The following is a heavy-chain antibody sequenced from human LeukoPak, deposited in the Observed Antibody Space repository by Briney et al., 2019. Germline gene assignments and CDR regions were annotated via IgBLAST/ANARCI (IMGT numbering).Heavy chain of an antibody. D-gene: IGHD1-26*01. CDR2: IYYSGTT. CDR3: ARLVGAATDPFDY. V-gene: IGHV4-39*01. J-gene: IGHJ4*02. CDR1: GGSISSSSYY. Sequence: SEALSLTCTVSGGSISSSSYYWGWIRQPPGKGLEWIGTIYYSGTTYYNPSLKSRVTISVDTSRNQFSLKVSSVTAADTAVYYCARLVGAATDPFDYWGQGTLVTVSS.